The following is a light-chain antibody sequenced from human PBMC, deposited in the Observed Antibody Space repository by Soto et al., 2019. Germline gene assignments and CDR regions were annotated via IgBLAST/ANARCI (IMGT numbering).Light chain of an antibody. Sequence: IGMTQAPVTLSVSPGERDTLSCRASQSVSSGYLAWYQQKPGQAPRLLIYGASRRATGIPDRFSGSGSGTDFTLSISRLEPEDFAVYWCQHYGNSPTFGQGTKVDIK. V-gene: IGKV3-20*01. CDR3: QHYGNSPT. CDR1: QSVSSGY. J-gene: IGKJ1*01. CDR2: GAS.